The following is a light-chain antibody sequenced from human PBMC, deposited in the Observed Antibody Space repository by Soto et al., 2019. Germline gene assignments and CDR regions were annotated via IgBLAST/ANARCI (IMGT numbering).Light chain of an antibody. CDR2: GAS. Sequence: DIQLTQSPFFLSASVGDRVTITCRASQGIRSYLAWYQQRPGKAPELLIYGASTLRTGVASRFSGSGSGTEFTLTISSLQPEDFATYFCQQYDNSPMFTFGRGTKVEI. CDR3: QQYDNSPMFT. V-gene: IGKV1-9*01. J-gene: IGKJ2*01. CDR1: QGIRSY.